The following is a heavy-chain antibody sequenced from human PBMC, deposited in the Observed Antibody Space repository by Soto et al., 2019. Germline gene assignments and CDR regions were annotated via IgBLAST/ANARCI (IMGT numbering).Heavy chain of an antibody. J-gene: IGHJ4*02. CDR1: GFTFDDYA. Sequence: LRLSCAASGFTFDDYAMHWVRQAPGKGLEWVSGISWNSGSIGYADSVKGRFTISRDNAKNSLYLQMNSLRAEDTALYYCAKVHPRYSSGWYVNYFDYWGQGTLVTVSS. CDR3: AKVHPRYSSGWYVNYFDY. D-gene: IGHD6-19*01. CDR2: ISWNSGSI. V-gene: IGHV3-9*01.